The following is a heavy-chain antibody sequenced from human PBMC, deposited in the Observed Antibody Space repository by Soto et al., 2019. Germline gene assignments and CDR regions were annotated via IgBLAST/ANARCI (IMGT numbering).Heavy chain of an antibody. Sequence: EVQLVESGGGLVQPAGSLRLSCAASGFTFSSYEMNWVREAPGKGLEWVSYIGSSGSTIYYADCVKGRFTISRDNAKNSLYLHMNSLRAEATAVYYCARDLVAAAGPSPGRFDLWGQGTLVTGS. CDR3: ARDLVAAAGPSPGRFDL. CDR1: GFTFSSYE. V-gene: IGHV3-48*03. CDR2: IGSSGSTI. J-gene: IGHJ5*02. D-gene: IGHD6-13*01.